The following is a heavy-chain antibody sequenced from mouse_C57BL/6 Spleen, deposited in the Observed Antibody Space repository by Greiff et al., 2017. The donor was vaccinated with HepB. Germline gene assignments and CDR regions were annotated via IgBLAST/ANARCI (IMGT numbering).Heavy chain of an antibody. CDR3: ARSSSGYKAY. V-gene: IGHV1-26*01. CDR1: GYTFTDYY. J-gene: IGHJ3*01. CDR2: INPNNGGT. Sequence: EVQLQQSGPELVKPGASVKISCKASGYTFTDYYMNWVKQSHGKSLEWIGDINPNNGGTSYNQKFKGKATLTVDKSSSTAYMELRSLTSEDSAVYYCARSSSGYKAYWGQGTLVTVSA. D-gene: IGHD3-2*02.